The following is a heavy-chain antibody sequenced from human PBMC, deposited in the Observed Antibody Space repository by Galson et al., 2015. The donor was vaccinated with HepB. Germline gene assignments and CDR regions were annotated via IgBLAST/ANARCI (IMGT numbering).Heavy chain of an antibody. Sequence: SETLSLTCSVSGAFISRSSYYWGWIRQTPGKGLEWIGSVLSSGSTYYNPSLRSRVSRSVDTSKNQFSMRLFSVTTADTAVYYCVRGQGGYSEYGLNWFDPWGQGILVTVSS. CDR2: VLSSGST. CDR3: VRGQGGYSEYGLNWFDP. D-gene: IGHD5-12*01. V-gene: IGHV4-39*07. CDR1: GAFISRSSYY. J-gene: IGHJ5*02.